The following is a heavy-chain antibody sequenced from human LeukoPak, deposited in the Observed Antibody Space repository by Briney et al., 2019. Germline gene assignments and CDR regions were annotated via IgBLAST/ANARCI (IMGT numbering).Heavy chain of an antibody. V-gene: IGHV4-39*01. CDR3: ARRYIGSGSCFDY. Sequence: PSETLSLTCTVSGGSISSSNECWGWIRQPPGKGLEWIGDIYYSGSTYYNPSLKSRVTISVDTSKNQFSLKLSSVTAADTAVYSCARRYIGSGSCFDYWGQGTLVTVSS. D-gene: IGHD6-19*01. CDR1: GGSISSSNEC. J-gene: IGHJ4*02. CDR2: IYYSGST.